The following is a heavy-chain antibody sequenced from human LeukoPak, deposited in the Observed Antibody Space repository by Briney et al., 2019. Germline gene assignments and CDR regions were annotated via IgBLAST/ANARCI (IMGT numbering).Heavy chain of an antibody. CDR2: IYYSGTT. J-gene: IGHJ4*02. CDR3: ARLLLSLYGSGSYSDY. D-gene: IGHD3-10*01. CDR1: GGSISSSSYY. V-gene: IGHV4-39*01. Sequence: ETLSLTCTVSGGSISSSSYYWGWIRQPPGKGLEWVGRIYYSGTTYYNPSLKSRVTISIDTSKNQFSLKLSSVTAADTAVYYCARLLLSLYGSGSYSDYWGQGTLVTVSS.